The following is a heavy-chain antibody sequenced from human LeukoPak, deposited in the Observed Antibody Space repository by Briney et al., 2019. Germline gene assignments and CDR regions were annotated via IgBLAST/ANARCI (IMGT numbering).Heavy chain of an antibody. CDR1: GFTFSSYS. CDR2: INNSSNYI. J-gene: IGHJ3*02. Sequence: GGSLRLSCAASGFTFSSYSMNWVRQAPGKGLEWVSSINNSSNYIYYADSVKGRFTISRDNAKNSLYLQMNSLRAEDTAVYYCASGASRSSLDVFDIWGQGTMVTVSS. D-gene: IGHD6-6*01. V-gene: IGHV3-21*01. CDR3: ASGASRSSLDVFDI.